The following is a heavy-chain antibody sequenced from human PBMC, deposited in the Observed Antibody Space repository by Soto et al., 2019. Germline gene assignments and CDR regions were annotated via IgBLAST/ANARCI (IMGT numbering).Heavy chain of an antibody. Sequence: PGESLKISCDGSGYDFTTYWINWVRQTPGEGLEWMGRIDPSDSFTLYSPSFEGRVSMSVDTSSNTAYLQWSSLEASDTATYYCATYYYDSRSPFDMWGQGTLVTVSS. CDR1: GYDFTTYW. J-gene: IGHJ4*02. V-gene: IGHV5-10-1*01. CDR3: ATYYYDSRSPFDM. D-gene: IGHD3-22*01. CDR2: IDPSDSFT.